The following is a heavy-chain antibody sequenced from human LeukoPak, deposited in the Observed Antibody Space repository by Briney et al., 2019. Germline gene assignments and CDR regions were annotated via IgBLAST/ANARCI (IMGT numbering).Heavy chain of an antibody. J-gene: IGHJ5*02. CDR1: GGSISSTRYY. V-gene: IGHV4-39*01. CDR2: INYSGRT. CDR3: GRRGAGLNWFDP. D-gene: IGHD3/OR15-3a*01. Sequence: SETLSLTCTVSGGSISSTRYYWGWIRQPPGQGLEWIGSINYSGRTFYNPSLKSRVTISVDTSKNQFSLNLTYVTAADTALYFCGRRGAGLNWFDPWGQGTLVTVSS.